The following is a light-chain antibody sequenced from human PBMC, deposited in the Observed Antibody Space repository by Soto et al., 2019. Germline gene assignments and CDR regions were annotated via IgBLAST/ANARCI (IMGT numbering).Light chain of an antibody. Sequence: EIVLTQSPGTLSLSPGERATLSCRASQTVRTNYLAWFQHKPGQAPRLLIYGASSRATGIPERFSGSGSGANFTLTINRLEPEDFAVDFCQQYSDSPLTFGGGTKVEIK. V-gene: IGKV3-20*01. CDR3: QQYSDSPLT. J-gene: IGKJ4*01. CDR2: GAS. CDR1: QTVRTNY.